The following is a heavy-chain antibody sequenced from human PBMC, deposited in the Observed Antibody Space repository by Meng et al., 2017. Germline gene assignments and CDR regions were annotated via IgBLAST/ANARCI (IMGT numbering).Heavy chain of an antibody. CDR1: GFIFSDHS. D-gene: IGHD1-26*01. CDR2: IGSSSDYI. J-gene: IGHJ5*02. Sequence: GESLKISCAASGFIFSDHSMNWVRQAPGKGLEWVSSIGSSSDYIWYADSVKGRFTISRDNAKDSLYLQMNSLRGEDTGVYYCSKDGGGSLFGPWGQGTVVTVSS. V-gene: IGHV3-21*01. CDR3: SKDGGGSLFGP.